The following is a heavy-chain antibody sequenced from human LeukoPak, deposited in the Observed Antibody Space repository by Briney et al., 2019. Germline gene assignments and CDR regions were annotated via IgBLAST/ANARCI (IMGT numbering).Heavy chain of an antibody. CDR2: IYSSGGT. J-gene: IGHJ4*02. D-gene: IGHD1-1*01. Sequence: PSETLSLTCTVSGGSINNFYWSWIRQPPGKGLEWIGYIYSSGGTNYNPSLKSRLTVSLDTSKNQFSLKLTSVTAADTAVYYCARYNWNDETFDYWGQGTLVTVSS. V-gene: IGHV4-4*09. CDR1: GGSINNFY. CDR3: ARYNWNDETFDY.